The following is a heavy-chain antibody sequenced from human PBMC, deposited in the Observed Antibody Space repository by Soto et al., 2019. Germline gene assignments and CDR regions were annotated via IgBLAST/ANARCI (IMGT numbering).Heavy chain of an antibody. CDR1: SDSISSYY. Sequence: QVQLQESGPGLVRPSETLSITCTVSSDSISSYYWIWIRQSPGKGLEWIGYTDYSGNTNYNPSLKSRVTISGDTSKNQFSLRLSSVTSADTAVYYCARAVGDPLYDLDYWGQGTLVTVSS. V-gene: IGHV4-59*08. CDR3: ARAVGDPLYDLDY. CDR2: TDYSGNT. D-gene: IGHD6-19*01. J-gene: IGHJ4*02.